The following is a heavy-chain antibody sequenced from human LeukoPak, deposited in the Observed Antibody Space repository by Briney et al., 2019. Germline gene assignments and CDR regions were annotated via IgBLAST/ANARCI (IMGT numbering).Heavy chain of an antibody. Sequence: GGSLRLSCAASGFTLSSNYMSWVRQAPGRGLEWVSVIYSGGSTYYADSVKGRFTISRDNSKNTLFLQMNRLRAGDTAVYYCARGTVTMVDYWGQGTLVTVSS. V-gene: IGHV3-66*01. CDR3: ARGTVTMVDY. D-gene: IGHD3-10*01. CDR1: GFTLSSNY. J-gene: IGHJ4*02. CDR2: IYSGGST.